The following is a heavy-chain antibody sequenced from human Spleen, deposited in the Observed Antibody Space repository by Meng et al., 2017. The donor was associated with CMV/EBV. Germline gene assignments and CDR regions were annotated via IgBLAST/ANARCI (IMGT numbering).Heavy chain of an antibody. CDR1: GGTFGSNA. V-gene: IGHV1-69*10. CDR3: AKDRGNSWFGGLIGH. CDR2: IIPILGLS. J-gene: IGHJ4*02. D-gene: IGHD3-10*01. Sequence: SVKVSCKASGGTFGSNALSWVRQAPGQGLEWMGGIIPILGLSTYAQRFQGRVTITADKSTGTGYMEVPSLRFDDTAVYYCAKDRGNSWFGGLIGHWGQGTLVTVSS.